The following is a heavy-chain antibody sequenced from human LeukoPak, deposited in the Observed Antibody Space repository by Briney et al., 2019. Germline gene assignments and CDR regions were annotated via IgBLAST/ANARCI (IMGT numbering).Heavy chain of an antibody. D-gene: IGHD2-15*01. J-gene: IGHJ4*02. CDR2: ISSSSTI. CDR1: GFTFSSYS. V-gene: IGHV3-48*04. Sequence: GGSLRLSCAASGFTFSSYSMNWVRQAPGKGLEWVSYISSSSTIYYADSVKGRFTISRDNAKNSLYLQMNSLRAEDTAVYYCARDSEDIVVVVAATGDYWGQGTLVTVSS. CDR3: ARDSEDIVVVVAATGDY.